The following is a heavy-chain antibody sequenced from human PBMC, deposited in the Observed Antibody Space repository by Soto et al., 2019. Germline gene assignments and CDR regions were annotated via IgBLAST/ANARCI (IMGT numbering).Heavy chain of an antibody. D-gene: IGHD2-8*02. CDR1: GGTFSRYT. V-gene: IGHV1-69*02. CDR3: ARHFTGVLVLGTSPPGGDNYGWDV. J-gene: IGHJ6*02. Sequence: QVQLVQSGAEVKKPGSSVKVSCKASGGTFSRYTFTWVRQSPGQGLEWMGRILPSLDIPNYAQNFQGRVTITAAKSTSTAYMELRSLTSADTAVYYCARHFTGVLVLGTSPPGGDNYGWDVWGQGPTVTVSS. CDR2: ILPSLDIP.